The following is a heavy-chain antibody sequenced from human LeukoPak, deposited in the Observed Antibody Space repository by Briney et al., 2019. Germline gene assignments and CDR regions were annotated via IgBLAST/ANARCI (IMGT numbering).Heavy chain of an antibody. Sequence: ASETLSLTCAVYGGSFSGYYWSWIRQPPGKGLEWIGEINHSGSTNYNPSLKSRVTISVDTSKNQFSLKPSSVTAADTAVYYCARGYSSGWQYYFDYWGQGTLVTVSS. CDR2: INHSGST. V-gene: IGHV4-34*01. D-gene: IGHD6-19*01. CDR1: GGSFSGYY. CDR3: ARGYSSGWQYYFDY. J-gene: IGHJ4*02.